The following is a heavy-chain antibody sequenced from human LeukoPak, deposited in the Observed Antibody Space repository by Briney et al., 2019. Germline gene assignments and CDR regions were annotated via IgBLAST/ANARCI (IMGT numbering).Heavy chain of an antibody. CDR3: ARLSARLSR. V-gene: IGHV3-48*03. J-gene: IGHJ4*02. D-gene: IGHD3-3*02. CDR1: GFTFSSYE. CDR2: ISSSGSTI. Sequence: GGSLRLSCAASGFTFSSYEMNWVRQAPGKGLEWVSCISSSGSTIYYADSVKGRFTISRDNAKNSLYLQMNSLRAEDTAVYYCARLSARLSRWGQGTLVTVSS.